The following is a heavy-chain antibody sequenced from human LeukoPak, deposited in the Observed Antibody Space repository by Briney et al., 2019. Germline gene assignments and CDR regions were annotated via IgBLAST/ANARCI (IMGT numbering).Heavy chain of an antibody. V-gene: IGHV1-2*02. J-gene: IGHJ4*02. Sequence: ASVKVSCKASGYTFTGYYMHWVRQAPGQGLEWMGWINPNSGGTNYARKFQGRVTMTRDTSISTAYMELSRLRSDDTAVYYCARASLGRSSTSCSGYWGQGTLVTVSS. CDR2: INPNSGGT. CDR3: ARASLGRSSTSCSGY. CDR1: GYTFTGYY. D-gene: IGHD2-2*01.